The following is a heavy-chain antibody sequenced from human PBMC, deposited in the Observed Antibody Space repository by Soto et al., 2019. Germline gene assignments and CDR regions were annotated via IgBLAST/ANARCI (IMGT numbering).Heavy chain of an antibody. CDR2: ISYDGSNK. CDR1: GFTFSRNG. J-gene: IGHJ4*02. CDR3: AKDRSSSWALDY. D-gene: IGHD6-13*01. Sequence: QVQLVESGGGVVQPGTSLRLSCAASGFTFSRNGMHWVRQAPGKGLEWVAVISYDGSNKYYADSVKGRFTISRENSKNTLYLQMDSLRAEDTAVYYCAKDRSSSWALDYWGQGTLVTVSS. V-gene: IGHV3-30*18.